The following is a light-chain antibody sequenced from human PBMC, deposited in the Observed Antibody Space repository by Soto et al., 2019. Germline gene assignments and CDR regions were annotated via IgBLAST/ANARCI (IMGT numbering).Light chain of an antibody. Sequence: DIVMTQSPLSLPVTPGEPASISCRSSQSLLHSNGYNYLDWYLQKPGQSPQLLIYLGSNRASGVPDRFSGSGSGTDFTLKISRVEAEDVGVYYCMQALQTWTFGQGTKVEIQ. V-gene: IGKV2-28*01. J-gene: IGKJ1*01. CDR3: MQALQTWT. CDR1: QSLLHSNGYNY. CDR2: LGS.